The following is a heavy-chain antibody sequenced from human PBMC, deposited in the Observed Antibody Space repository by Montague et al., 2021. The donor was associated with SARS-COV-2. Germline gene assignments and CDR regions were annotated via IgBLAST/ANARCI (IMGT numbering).Heavy chain of an antibody. Sequence: TLSLTCTVSGGSISSGSYYWSCIRQPAGKGLKWIGRISISGSTNYNPSRKIRVTISVDTSKNQFSLKLSSVTAADTAVYYCARDIAVAGLFDYWGQGTLVTVSS. V-gene: IGHV4-61*02. CDR2: ISISGST. CDR3: ARDIAVAGLFDY. D-gene: IGHD6-19*01. CDR1: GGSISSGSYY. J-gene: IGHJ4*02.